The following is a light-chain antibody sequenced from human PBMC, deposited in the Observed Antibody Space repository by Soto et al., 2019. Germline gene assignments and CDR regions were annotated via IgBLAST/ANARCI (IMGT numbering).Light chain of an antibody. CDR1: SEDIGAYDY. CDR3: SSYRSSDTLEV. V-gene: IGLV2-14*01. Sequence: QSALTQPASVSASPGQSIFISCTGTSEDIGAYDYVSWYQQHPGKAPKLIIYAVNDRPSGVSSRFSRSKSGNTASLTISGVQPDDEADYYCSSYRSSDTLEVFGTGTKGTVL. J-gene: IGLJ1*01. CDR2: AVN.